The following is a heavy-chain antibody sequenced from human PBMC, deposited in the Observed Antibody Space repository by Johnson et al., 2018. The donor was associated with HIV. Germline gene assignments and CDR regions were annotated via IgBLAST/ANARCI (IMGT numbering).Heavy chain of an antibody. Sequence: QVQLVESGGGVVQPGRSLRLSCAVSGFTFSSYPMHWVRQAPGKGLEWVAVISYDGSNKYYADSVKGRFTISRDNSKNSLYLQMDSLRAGDTALYYCARAKRDYYGSGGVGAFDIWGQGTMVTVSS. V-gene: IGHV3-30*14. D-gene: IGHD3-10*01. CDR3: ARAKRDYYGSGGVGAFDI. CDR2: ISYDGSNK. CDR1: GFTFSSYP. J-gene: IGHJ3*02.